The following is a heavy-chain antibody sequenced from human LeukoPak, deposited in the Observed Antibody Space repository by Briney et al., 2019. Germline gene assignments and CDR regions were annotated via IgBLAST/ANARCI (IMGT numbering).Heavy chain of an antibody. J-gene: IGHJ5*02. CDR2: INHSGST. D-gene: IGHD3-9*01. CDR1: GGSFSGYY. CDR3: ARGARYFDWFDP. Sequence: SETLSLTCAVYGGSFSGYYWSWIRQPPGKGLEWIGEINHSGSTNYNPSLKSRVTISVDTSKNQFSLKLSSVTAADTAVYYCARGARYFDWFDPWGQGTLVTVSS. V-gene: IGHV4-34*01.